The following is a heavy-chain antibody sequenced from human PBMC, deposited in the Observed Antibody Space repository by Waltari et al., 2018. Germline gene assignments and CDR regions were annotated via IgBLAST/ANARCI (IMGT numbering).Heavy chain of an antibody. Sequence: QVHLVQSGAEVKKPGASVKVSCRTPGYIFTNYALHWVRQAPGQGLQWMGWITPGGINPQYSPKFQGSLTITTDKATSTAYMSLASLTSDDTAVYYCARGYRGDDFWSGYYVAAYYGMDVWGQGTTVTVSS. CDR3: ARGYRGDDFWSGYYVAAYYGMDV. D-gene: IGHD3-3*01. CDR2: ITPGGINP. V-gene: IGHV1-3*01. CDR1: GYIFTNYA. J-gene: IGHJ6*02.